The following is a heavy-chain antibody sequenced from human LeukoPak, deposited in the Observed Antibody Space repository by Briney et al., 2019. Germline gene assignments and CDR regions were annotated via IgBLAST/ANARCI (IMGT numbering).Heavy chain of an antibody. CDR1: GFTFSSSW. CDR2: INEDGSQK. D-gene: IGHD1-26*01. CDR3: ARDRAYNGFDY. V-gene: IGHV3-7*01. Sequence: GGSLRLTCVDSGFTFSSSWLTWVRQAPGEGLEWVANINEDGSQKNYVGSVKGRFTISRDNSKNSLYLQMNSLRVEDTAVYYCARDRAYNGFDYWGQGPLVTVSS. J-gene: IGHJ4*02.